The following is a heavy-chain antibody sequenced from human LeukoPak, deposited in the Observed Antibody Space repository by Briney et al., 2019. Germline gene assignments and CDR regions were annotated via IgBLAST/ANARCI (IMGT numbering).Heavy chain of an antibody. V-gene: IGHV3-33*01. CDR3: ARDGRHYGSGSYFDY. CDR1: GFTFATYG. CDR2: IWYDGSNK. Sequence: GGSLRLSCAASGFTFATYGFHWVRQAPGKGLEWVAVIWYDGSNKYYEDSVKGRFTISRDNSKNTIYLQMNSLRAEDTAVYYCARDGRHYGSGSYFDYWGQGTLVTVSS. D-gene: IGHD3-10*01. J-gene: IGHJ4*02.